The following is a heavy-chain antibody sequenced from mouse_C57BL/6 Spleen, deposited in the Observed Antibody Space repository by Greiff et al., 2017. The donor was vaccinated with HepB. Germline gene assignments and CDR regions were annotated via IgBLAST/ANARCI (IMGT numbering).Heavy chain of an antibody. V-gene: IGHV1-50*01. CDR1: GYTFTSYW. CDR3: ARGALLRSYYFDY. J-gene: IGHJ2*01. Sequence: VQLQQSGAELVKPGASVKLSCKASGYTFTSYWMQWVTQRPGQGLEWIGEIDPSDSYTNYNQKLKGKATLTVDTSSSTAYMQLSSLTSEDSAVYYCARGALLRSYYFDYWGQGTTLTVAS. CDR2: IDPSDSYT. D-gene: IGHD1-1*01.